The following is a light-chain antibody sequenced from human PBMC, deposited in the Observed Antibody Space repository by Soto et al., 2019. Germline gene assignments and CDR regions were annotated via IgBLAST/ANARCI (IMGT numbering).Light chain of an antibody. CDR3: SSFAVSHIV. CDR1: SSDIGGYDF. J-gene: IGLJ1*01. CDR2: EVN. V-gene: IGLV2-8*01. Sequence: QSALTQPPSASGSPGQSVTISCTGTSSDIGGYDFVSWYQQHPDKAPKLIIYEVNKRPSGVPDRFSGSRSGNTASLTVSGLQAEDEADYYCSSFAVSHIVFGTGTKVTVL.